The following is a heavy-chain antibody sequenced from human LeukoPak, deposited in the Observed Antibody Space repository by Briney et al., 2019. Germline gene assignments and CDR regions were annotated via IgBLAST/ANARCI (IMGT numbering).Heavy chain of an antibody. D-gene: IGHD6-25*01. J-gene: IGHJ4*02. CDR3: AEDEAASGGGLAS. V-gene: IGHV3-23*01. CDR2: ISGSGGST. CDR1: GFTFSSYA. Sequence: GGSLRLSCAASGFTFSSYAMSWVRQAPGKGLEWVLAISGSGGSTYYADSVKGRFTISRDNSKNTLYLQMNSLRAEDTAVYYCAEDEAASGGGLASWGQGTLVSVSS.